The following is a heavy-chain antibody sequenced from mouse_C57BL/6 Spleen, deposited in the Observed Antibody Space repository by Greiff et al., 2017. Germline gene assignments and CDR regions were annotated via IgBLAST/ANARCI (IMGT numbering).Heavy chain of an antibody. CDR2: ILPGSGST. Sequence: QVQLQQSGAELMKPGASVKLSCKATGYTFTGYWIEWVKQRPGHGLEWIGEILPGSGSTNYNEKFKGKATFTADTYSNTAYMQLSRLTTEYSAIYDCAGVDYYGNRYFDVWGTGTTVTVSS. V-gene: IGHV1-9*01. J-gene: IGHJ1*03. D-gene: IGHD1-1*01. CDR3: AGVDYYGNRYFDV. CDR1: GYTFTGYW.